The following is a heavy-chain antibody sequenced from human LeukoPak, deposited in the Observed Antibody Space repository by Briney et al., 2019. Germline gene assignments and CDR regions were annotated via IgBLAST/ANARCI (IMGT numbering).Heavy chain of an antibody. Sequence: ASVKVSCKASGYTFTGYYMHLVRQAPGQGLEWMGWINPNSGGTNYAQKFQGRVTMTRDTSISTAYMELSRLRSDDTAVYYCASHSGSYSPDAFDIWGQGTMVTVSS. CDR3: ASHSGSYSPDAFDI. CDR1: GYTFTGYY. CDR2: INPNSGGT. D-gene: IGHD1-26*01. J-gene: IGHJ3*02. V-gene: IGHV1-2*02.